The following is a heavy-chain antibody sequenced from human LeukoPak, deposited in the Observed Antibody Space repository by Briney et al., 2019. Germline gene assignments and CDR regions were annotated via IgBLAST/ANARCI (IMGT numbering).Heavy chain of an antibody. V-gene: IGHV3-30-3*01. CDR3: ARDPDSRIAVAGTPFDY. CDR2: ISYDGSNK. D-gene: IGHD6-19*01. J-gene: IGHJ4*02. Sequence: GGSLRLSCAASGFTFSSYAMHWVRQAPGKGLEWVAVISYDGSNKYYADSVKGRFTISRDNSKNTLYLQMNSLRAEDTAVYYCARDPDSRIAVAGTPFDYWGQGTLVTVSS. CDR1: GFTFSSYA.